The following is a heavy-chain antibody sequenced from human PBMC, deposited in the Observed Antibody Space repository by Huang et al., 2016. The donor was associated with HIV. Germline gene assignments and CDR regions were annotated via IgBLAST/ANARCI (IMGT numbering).Heavy chain of an antibody. CDR2: IYPGDSDW. V-gene: IGHV5-51*03. CDR1: GYTFTNSW. D-gene: IGHD3-9*01. CDR3: ARGATLTGNTNFFDV. J-gene: IGHJ3*01. Sequence: EVQLVQSGAEVKKPGESLKISCQGSGYTFTNSWIGGVRQMPGKGLVGMGLIYPGDSDWRYSPSFQGQVTISADKSISTAYLLWSTLEASDTAMYYCARGATLTGNTNFFDVWGQGTMVSVSS.